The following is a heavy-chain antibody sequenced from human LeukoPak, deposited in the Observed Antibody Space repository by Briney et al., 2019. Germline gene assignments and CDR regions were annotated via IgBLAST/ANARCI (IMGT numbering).Heavy chain of an antibody. Sequence: GESLKISCKGSGYTFTNYWIGWVRQMPGKGLEWMGIIYPGDSDTRYSPSFQGQVTISVDKSISTAYLQWRSLKASDTAMYYCARVGRIESTSGDYYWGQGTLVTVSS. V-gene: IGHV5-51*01. D-gene: IGHD2-21*01. J-gene: IGHJ4*02. CDR1: GYTFTNYW. CDR2: IYPGDSDT. CDR3: ARVGRIESTSGDYY.